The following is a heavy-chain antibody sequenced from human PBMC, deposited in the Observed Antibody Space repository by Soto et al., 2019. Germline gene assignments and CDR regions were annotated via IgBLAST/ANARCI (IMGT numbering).Heavy chain of an antibody. V-gene: IGHV2-5*02. D-gene: IGHD3-3*01. CDR2: IYWDGDK. CDR3: AHRATMTIFGLIIDNGIWFDP. Sequence: QINLIESGPTLVKPTQTLTLTCTFSGFSLSTSGAAVGWVRQPPGRALEWLALIYWDGDKRYNASLGNRLTITKDTSMNQVVLTLTNVDPADTGTYYCAHRATMTIFGLIIDNGIWFDPWGQGTRVIVSS. J-gene: IGHJ5*02. CDR1: GFSLSTSGAA.